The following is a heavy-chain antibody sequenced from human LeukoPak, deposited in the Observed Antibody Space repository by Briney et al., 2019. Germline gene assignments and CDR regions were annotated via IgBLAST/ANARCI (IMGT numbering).Heavy chain of an antibody. CDR2: ISGNAGST. CDR3: VKDDNSGWFPPLDF. Sequence: GGSLRLSCAASGFTFSSYAMSWVRQAPGKGLEWVSAISGNAGSTYYADSVKGRFTISRDNSKNTLYLQMNSLRAEDTAVYYCVKDDNSGWFPPLDFWGQGTLVTVSS. D-gene: IGHD6-19*01. J-gene: IGHJ4*02. V-gene: IGHV3-23*01. CDR1: GFTFSSYA.